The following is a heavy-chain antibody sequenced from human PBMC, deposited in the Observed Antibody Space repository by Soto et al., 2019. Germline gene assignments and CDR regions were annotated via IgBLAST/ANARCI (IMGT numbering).Heavy chain of an antibody. J-gene: IGHJ4*02. V-gene: IGHV4-39*01. CDR3: ARNHRTYDFWSGYPQGPYYFDY. CDR2: IYYSGST. Sequence: PSETLSLTCTVSGGSISSSSYYWGWIRQPPGKGLEWIGSIYYSGSTYYNPSLKSRVTISVDTSKNQFSLKLSSVTAADTAVYYCARNHRTYDFWSGYPQGPYYFDYWGQGTLVTVSS. CDR1: GGSISSSSYY. D-gene: IGHD3-3*01.